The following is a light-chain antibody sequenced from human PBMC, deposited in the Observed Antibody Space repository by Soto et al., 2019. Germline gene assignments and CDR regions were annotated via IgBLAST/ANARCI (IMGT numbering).Light chain of an antibody. J-gene: IGKJ1*01. V-gene: IGKV3-20*01. CDR3: QQYDNSPTWT. CDR1: QSVSSSS. Sequence: EIVLTQSPGTLSLSPGERATLSCRASQSVSSSSLAWYQQKPGQAPRLLIYGASSRATGIPDRFSGSGSGTDFTLTISRLEPEDFAVYYCQQYDNSPTWTFDQGTKVEIK. CDR2: GAS.